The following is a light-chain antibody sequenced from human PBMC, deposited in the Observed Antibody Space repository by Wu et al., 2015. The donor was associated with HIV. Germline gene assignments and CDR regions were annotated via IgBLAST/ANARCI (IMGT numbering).Light chain of an antibody. CDR2: GAS. CDR3: QQRGNWPLT. CDR1: QRVSSNY. J-gene: IGKJ5*01. V-gene: IGKV3D-20*02. Sequence: IVLTQSPATLSLSPGERATLSCRASQRVSSNYLAWYQQKFGQAPRLLIYGASSRATGIPDRFSGSGSGTDFTLTINNLEPDDFAVYFCQQRGNWPLTFGQGTRLEIK.